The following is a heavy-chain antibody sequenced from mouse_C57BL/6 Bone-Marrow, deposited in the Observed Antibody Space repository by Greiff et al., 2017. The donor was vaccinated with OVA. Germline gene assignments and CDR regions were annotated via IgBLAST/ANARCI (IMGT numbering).Heavy chain of an antibody. V-gene: IGHV5-6*01. D-gene: IGHD2-2*01. J-gene: IGHJ1*03. CDR1: GFTFSSYG. CDR2: ISSGGSYT. CDR3: ARQGLWLRRRRYFDV. Sequence: EVQGVESGGDLVKPGGSLKLSCAASGFTFSSYGMSWVRQTPDKRLEWVATISSGGSYTYYPDSVKGRFTISRDNAKNTLYLQMSSLKSEDTAMYYCARQGLWLRRRRYFDVWGTGTTVTVSS.